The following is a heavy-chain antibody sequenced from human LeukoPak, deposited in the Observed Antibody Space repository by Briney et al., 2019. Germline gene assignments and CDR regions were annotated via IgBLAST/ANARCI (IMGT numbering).Heavy chain of an antibody. D-gene: IGHD3-22*01. CDR1: GGSISSYY. Sequence: SETLSLTCTVSGGSISSYYWSWIRQPAGKGLEWIGRIYTSGSTNYNPSLKSRVTISVDTSKNQFSLKLSSVTAADTAVYYCARGFTRTYYYDSSTNWFDPWGQGTLVTVSS. CDR3: ARGFTRTYYYDSSTNWFDP. V-gene: IGHV4-4*07. J-gene: IGHJ5*02. CDR2: IYTSGST.